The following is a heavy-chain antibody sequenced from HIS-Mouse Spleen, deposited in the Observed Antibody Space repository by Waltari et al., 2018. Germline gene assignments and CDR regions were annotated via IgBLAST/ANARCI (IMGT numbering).Heavy chain of an antibody. CDR3: AREGDL. D-gene: IGHD3-10*01. V-gene: IGHV3-30-3*01. CDR2: ISYDGSNK. CDR1: GFPFSSYA. J-gene: IGHJ4*02. Sequence: QVQLVESGGGVVQPGRSLRLSCAASGFPFSSYAMHWVRQAPGKGLEWVAVISYDGSNKYYADSVKGRFTISRDNSKNTLYLQMNSLRAEDTAVYYCAREGDLWGQGTLVTVSS.